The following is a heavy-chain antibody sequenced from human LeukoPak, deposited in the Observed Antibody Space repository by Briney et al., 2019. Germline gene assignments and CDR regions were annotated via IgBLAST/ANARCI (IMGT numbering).Heavy chain of an antibody. V-gene: IGHV3-23*01. CDR3: ATTKIWSGYYSSGYYFDY. D-gene: IGHD3-3*01. Sequence: GGSLRLSCEASEFIFSNYGMNWVRQAPGKGLEWVSGISGGGGTTYYASSVKGRFTISRDNAKNSLYLQMNSLRAEDTAVYYCATTKIWSGYYSSGYYFDYWGQGTLVTVSS. CDR1: EFIFSNYG. J-gene: IGHJ4*02. CDR2: ISGGGGTT.